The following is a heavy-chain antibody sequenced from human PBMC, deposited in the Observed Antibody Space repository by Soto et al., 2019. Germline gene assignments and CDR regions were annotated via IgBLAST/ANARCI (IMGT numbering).Heavy chain of an antibody. Sequence: GESLKISCKASGYIFSNYWIGWVRQMPGKGLEWMGMIFPGDSDTRYSPSFQGQATMSAGKSINTAYLQWNDLKASDTAIYYCARVKTGNPGYYAIDVWGQGTTVTVSS. V-gene: IGHV5-51*01. CDR2: IFPGDSDT. D-gene: IGHD6-13*01. CDR1: GYIFSNYW. J-gene: IGHJ6*02. CDR3: ARVKTGNPGYYAIDV.